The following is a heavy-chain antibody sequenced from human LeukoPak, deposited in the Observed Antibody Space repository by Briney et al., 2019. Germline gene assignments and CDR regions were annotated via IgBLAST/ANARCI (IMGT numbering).Heavy chain of an antibody. V-gene: IGHV3-7*01. CDR2: MRRDGNEI. J-gene: IGHJ4*02. D-gene: IGHD6-13*01. CDR1: GFTFSTYW. Sequence: PGGSLRLSCSASGFTFSTYWMSWVRQAPGKGLEWVANMRRDGNEIYYLDSVRGRFTISRDNAKNSLSLQMNSLRAEDTAVYYCVRGRTSGSSWPFDYWGQGTLVTVSS. CDR3: VRGRTSGSSWPFDY.